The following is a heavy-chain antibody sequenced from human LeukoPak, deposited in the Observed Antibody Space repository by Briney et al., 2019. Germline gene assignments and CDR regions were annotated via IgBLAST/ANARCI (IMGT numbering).Heavy chain of an antibody. Sequence: GSLRLSCAASGFTFSSYWMSWVRQAPGKGLEWVANIKQGGSEKYYVDSVKGRFTISRDNVKNSLYLQMNSLRAEDTAVYYCARDPGYSGYDGGFDYWGQGTLVTVSS. CDR1: GFTFSSYW. D-gene: IGHD5-12*01. CDR2: IKQGGSEK. CDR3: ARDPGYSGYDGGFDY. J-gene: IGHJ4*02. V-gene: IGHV3-7*01.